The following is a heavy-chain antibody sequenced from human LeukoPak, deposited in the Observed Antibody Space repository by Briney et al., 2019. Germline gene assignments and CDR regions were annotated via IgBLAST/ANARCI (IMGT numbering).Heavy chain of an antibody. Sequence: GSSVKGSCKASGGTFSSYTISWVRQAPGQGLEWMGRIIPILGIANYAQELQGRVTITADKSTSTAYMELSSLRSEDTAVYYCARKVEYCSSTSCYLDYWGQGTLVTVSS. CDR1: GGTFSSYT. D-gene: IGHD2-2*01. CDR2: IIPILGIA. J-gene: IGHJ4*02. V-gene: IGHV1-69*02. CDR3: ARKVEYCSSTSCYLDY.